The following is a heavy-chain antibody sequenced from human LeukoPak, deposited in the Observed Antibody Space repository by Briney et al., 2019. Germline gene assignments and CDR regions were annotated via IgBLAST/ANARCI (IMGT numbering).Heavy chain of an antibody. CDR3: ATKGEDYYDSSGYYDPSFDY. J-gene: IGHJ4*02. V-gene: IGHV1-18*01. D-gene: IGHD3-22*01. CDR2: ISAYNGNT. CDR1: GYTFTSYG. Sequence: ASVKVSCKASGYTFTSYGISWVRQAPGQGLEWMGWISAYNGNTNYAQKLQGRVTMTTDTSTSTAYMELRSLRSDDTAVYYCATKGEDYYDSSGYYDPSFDYWGQGTLVTVSS.